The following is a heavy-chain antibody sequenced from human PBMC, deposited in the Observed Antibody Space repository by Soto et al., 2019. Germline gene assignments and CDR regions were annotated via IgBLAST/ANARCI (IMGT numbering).Heavy chain of an antibody. CDR1: GSTFSSYT. CDR2: IIPVLGVT. Sequence: QVQLVQSGAEVRKPGSSVEVSCMASGSTFSSYTVNWVRQAPGQGLEWMGRIIPVLGVTHDAGRCQGRVPITADRSRKTAYRELATMTSENTAVYYCARRRYCGVECYNKFYYGMDVWGQGPTVTVSS. D-gene: IGHD2-21*01. CDR3: ARRRYCGVECYNKFYYGMDV. J-gene: IGHJ6*02. V-gene: IGHV1-69*02.